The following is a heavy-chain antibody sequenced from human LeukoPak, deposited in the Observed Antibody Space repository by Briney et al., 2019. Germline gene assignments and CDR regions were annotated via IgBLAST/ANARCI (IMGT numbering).Heavy chain of an antibody. Sequence: SETLSLTCADYVGSFSGYHYNWIRQSPGLGLERTGEISHSGITKYNPSLKSRVTISVVTSKNQFSLRLSSVTAADTGVYYCARARGGVGTYYYGMDVWGQGTTVTVSS. V-gene: IGHV4-34*01. CDR3: ARARGGVGTYYYGMDV. CDR2: ISHSGIT. CDR1: VGSFSGYH. J-gene: IGHJ6*02. D-gene: IGHD3-3*01.